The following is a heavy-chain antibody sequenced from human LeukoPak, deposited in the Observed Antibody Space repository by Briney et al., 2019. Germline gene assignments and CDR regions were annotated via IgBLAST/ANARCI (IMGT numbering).Heavy chain of an antibody. D-gene: IGHD2-2*01. J-gene: IGHJ5*02. CDR2: IYYSGST. CDR3: ARTISSTSPLNWFDP. V-gene: IGHV4-61*01. CDR1: GGSVSSGSYY. Sequence: SETLSLTCTVSGGSVSSGSYYWSWIRQPPGKGLEWIGYIYYSGSTNYNPSLKSRVTISVDTSKNQFSLKLSSVTAADTAVYYCARTISSTSPLNWFDPWGQGTLVTVSS.